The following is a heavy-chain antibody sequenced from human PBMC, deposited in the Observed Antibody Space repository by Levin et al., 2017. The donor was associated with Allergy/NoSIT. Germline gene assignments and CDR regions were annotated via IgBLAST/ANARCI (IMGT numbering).Heavy chain of an antibody. Sequence: GGSLRLSCAASGFTFSSFEMYWVRQAPGKGLEWVSYISESGNTMYYADSVKGRFTISRDNAKKSVDLQMDSLRAEDTAVYYCARESAQNTWVIDYWGQGTLVTVSS. CDR2: ISESGNTM. CDR3: ARESAQNTWVIDY. CDR1: GFTFSSFE. J-gene: IGHJ4*02. V-gene: IGHV3-48*03. D-gene: IGHD2-2*02.